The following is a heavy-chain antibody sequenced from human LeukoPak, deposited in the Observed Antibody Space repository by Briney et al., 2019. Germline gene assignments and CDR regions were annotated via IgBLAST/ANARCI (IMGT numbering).Heavy chain of an antibody. CDR1: GYTFTGYY. V-gene: IGHV1-2*02. D-gene: IGHD3-22*01. J-gene: IGHJ4*02. CDR3: ASSDSSGYSPPFY. CDR2: INPNSGGT. Sequence: ASVKVSCKASGYTFTGYYMHWVRQAPGQGLEWMGWINPNSGGTNYAQRFQGRVTMTRDTSISTAYMELSRLRSDDTAVYYCASSDSSGYSPPFYWGQGTLVTVSS.